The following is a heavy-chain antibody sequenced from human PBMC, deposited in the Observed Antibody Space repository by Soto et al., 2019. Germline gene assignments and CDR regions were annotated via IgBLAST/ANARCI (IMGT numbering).Heavy chain of an antibody. J-gene: IGHJ4*02. CDR1: GYTFTSYG. V-gene: IGHV1-8*01. CDR3: VRVVGAIDY. D-gene: IGHD4-17*01. Sequence: ASVKVSCKASGYTFTSYGINWLRQATGQGLEWMGWMNPNSGNTGSAQNFQGRVTMTRDTFTRTAYMELSRLTSEDTAVYYCVRVVGAIDYWGQGTLVTVSS. CDR2: MNPNSGNT.